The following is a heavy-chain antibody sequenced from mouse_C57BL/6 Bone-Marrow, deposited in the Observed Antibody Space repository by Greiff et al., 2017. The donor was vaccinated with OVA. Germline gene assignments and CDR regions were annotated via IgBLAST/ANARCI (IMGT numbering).Heavy chain of an antibody. CDR2: IDPETGGT. J-gene: IGHJ3*01. CDR1: GYTFTDYE. Sequence: VNVVESGAELVRPGASVTLSCKASGYTFTDYEMHWVKQTPVHGLEWIGAIDPETGGTAYNQKFKGKAILTADKSSSTAYMELRSLTSEDSAVYYCTRWGVKSYWGQGTLVTVSA. D-gene: IGHD2-2*01. V-gene: IGHV1-15*01. CDR3: TRWGVKSY.